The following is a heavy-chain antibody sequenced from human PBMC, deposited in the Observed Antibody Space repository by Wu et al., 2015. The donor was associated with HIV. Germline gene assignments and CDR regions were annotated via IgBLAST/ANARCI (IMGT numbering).Heavy chain of an antibody. CDR1: GYTFTGHY. V-gene: IGHV1-2*02. D-gene: IGHD2-15*01. Sequence: QVQLVQSGAEVKKPGASVIVSCKTSGYTFTGHYIHWVRQTPGQGLEWMGWVNPINGGANYAQKFQGRVIMTRDTSINTAYIHLTSLTSDDTAKYYCVRGKSCCGGRRYCNGADCFNWDFEHWGQGTLVIVSS. CDR2: VNPINGGA. CDR3: VRGKSCCGGRRYCNGADCFNWDFEH. J-gene: IGHJ4*02.